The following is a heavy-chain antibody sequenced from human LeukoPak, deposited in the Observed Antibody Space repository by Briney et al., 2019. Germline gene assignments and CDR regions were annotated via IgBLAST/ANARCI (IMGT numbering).Heavy chain of an antibody. CDR3: ACLTTADAFDI. V-gene: IGHV4-59*01. CDR2: IYDSGST. CDR1: GFTFSSYA. D-gene: IGHD3-22*01. J-gene: IGHJ3*02. Sequence: GSLRLSCAASGFTFSSYALSWVRQPPGKGLEWIGYIYDSGSTNYNPSLKGRVTISADTSKNQFSLKLSSVTAADTAVYYCACLTTADAFDIWGQGTMVTVSS.